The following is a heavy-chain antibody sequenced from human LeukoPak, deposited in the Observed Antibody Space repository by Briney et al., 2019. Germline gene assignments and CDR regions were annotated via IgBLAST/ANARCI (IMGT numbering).Heavy chain of an antibody. J-gene: IGHJ4*02. Sequence: GGSLRLSCAASGFTFSSYWMSWVRQAPGKGLEWVANIKQDGSEKYYVDSVKGRFTISRDNAKNSLYLQMNSLRAEDTAVYYCARLAHLWCGGDCYSPYWGQGTLVTVSS. CDR3: ARLAHLWCGGDCYSPY. V-gene: IGHV3-7*01. D-gene: IGHD2-21*02. CDR2: IKQDGSEK. CDR1: GFTFSSYW.